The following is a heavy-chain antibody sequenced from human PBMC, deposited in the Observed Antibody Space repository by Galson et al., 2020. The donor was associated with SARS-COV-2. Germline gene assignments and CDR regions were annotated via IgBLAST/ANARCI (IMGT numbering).Heavy chain of an antibody. D-gene: IGHD3-3*01. CDR2: ISSRGLST. J-gene: IGHJ3*01. CDR3: AKHRAKLDPTDAFDF. V-gene: IGHV3-23*01. CDR1: GFSFSTSA. Sequence: TGGSLRLSCGASGFSFSTSAMSWVRQAPGKGLEWVSSISSRGLSTYYADSVKGRFTISRDNSKNTLYVQMKSLRAEDTAVYYCAKHRAKLDPTDAFDFWGQGTMVTVSS.